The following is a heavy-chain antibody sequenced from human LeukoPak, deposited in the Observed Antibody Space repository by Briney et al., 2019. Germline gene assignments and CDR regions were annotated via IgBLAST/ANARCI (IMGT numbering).Heavy chain of an antibody. Sequence: PSETLSLTYAVYGGSFSGYYWSWIRQPPGKGLEWIGEINHSGSTNYNPSLKSRVTISVDTSKNQFSLKLSSVTAADTAVYYCARTNLGIVVVPAALQRGYYFDYWGQGTLVTVSS. CDR1: GGSFSGYY. CDR2: INHSGST. V-gene: IGHV4-34*01. D-gene: IGHD2-2*03. J-gene: IGHJ4*02. CDR3: ARTNLGIVVVPAALQRGYYFDY.